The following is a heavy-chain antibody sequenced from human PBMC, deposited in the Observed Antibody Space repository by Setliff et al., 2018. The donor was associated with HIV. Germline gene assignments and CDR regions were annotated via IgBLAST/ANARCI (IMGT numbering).Heavy chain of an antibody. CDR1: GGSINGGGYY. V-gene: IGHV4-31*03. CDR2: THYSGRT. D-gene: IGHD4-17*01. J-gene: IGHJ2*01. Sequence: SETLSLTCTVSGGSINGGGYYWSWIRQYPGRGLEWIGYTHYSGRTSYNPSLKSRVSISVDTSKNQFSLRLTSVTAADTAIYYCATSDRDSGPVDYFFDVWGRGTLVTVSS. CDR3: ATSDRDSGPVDYFFDV.